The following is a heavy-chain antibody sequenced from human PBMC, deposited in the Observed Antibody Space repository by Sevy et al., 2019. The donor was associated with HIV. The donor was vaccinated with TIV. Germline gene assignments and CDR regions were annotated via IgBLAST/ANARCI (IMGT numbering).Heavy chain of an antibody. J-gene: IGHJ4*02. CDR2: IKSKTDGGTT. D-gene: IGHD6-13*01. V-gene: IGHV3-15*01. CDR3: TTTAIYSSSWFADY. CDR1: GFTFSNAW. Sequence: GGFLRLSCAASGFTFSNAWMSWVRQAPGKGLEWVGRIKSKTDGGTTDYAAPVKGRFTISRDDSKNTLYLQMNSLKTEDTAVYYCTTTAIYSSSWFADYWGQGTLVTVSS.